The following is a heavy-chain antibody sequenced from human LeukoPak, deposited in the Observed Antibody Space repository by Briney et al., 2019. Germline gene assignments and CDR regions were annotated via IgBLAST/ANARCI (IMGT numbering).Heavy chain of an antibody. J-gene: IGHJ4*02. D-gene: IGHD6-13*01. V-gene: IGHV7-4-1*02. CDR1: GYTFTSYA. CDR3: ARGVAAAGTSEIIDY. CDR2: INTNTGNP. Sequence: ASVKVSCKASGYTFTSYAMNWVRQAPGQGLEWMGWINTNTGNPTYAQGFTGRFVFSLDASVSTAYLQISSLKAEDTAVYYCARGVAAAGTSEIIDYWGQGTLVTVSS.